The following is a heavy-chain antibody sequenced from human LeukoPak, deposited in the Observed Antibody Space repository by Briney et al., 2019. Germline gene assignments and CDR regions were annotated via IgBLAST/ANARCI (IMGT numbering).Heavy chain of an antibody. J-gene: IGHJ4*02. D-gene: IGHD3-22*01. CDR3: ARIVTYYYDSSGYSTFDY. CDR2: IYYSGST. Sequence: SETLSLTCTVSGGSISSYYWSWIRQPPGKGLGWIGYIYYSGSTNYNPSLKSRVTISVDTSKNQFSLKLSSVTAADTAVYYCARIVTYYYDSSGYSTFDYWGQGTLVTVSS. CDR1: GGSISSYY. V-gene: IGHV4-59*08.